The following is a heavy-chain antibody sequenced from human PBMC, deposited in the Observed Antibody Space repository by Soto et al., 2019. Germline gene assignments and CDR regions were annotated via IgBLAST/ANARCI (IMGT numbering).Heavy chain of an antibody. V-gene: IGHV3-11*01. CDR2: ISTGGDTI. CDR3: AREAPYYDSWCGQSTVLDY. J-gene: IGHJ4*02. Sequence: QVQLVESGGGLVKPGGSLRLSCVASGFTFSDFDMNWVRQAPGKGLEWLSFISTGGDTIYYADSVKGRFSVSRDNAKNSLNFQMNRLRVEDTAVYYCAREAPYYDSWCGQSTVLDYWGQGALVTVSS. CDR1: GFTFSDFD. D-gene: IGHD3-3*01.